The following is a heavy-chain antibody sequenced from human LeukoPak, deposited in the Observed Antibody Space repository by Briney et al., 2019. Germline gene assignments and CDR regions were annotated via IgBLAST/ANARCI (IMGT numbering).Heavy chain of an antibody. CDR1: GFSFSINA. V-gene: IGHV3-23*01. CDR3: AKKNGGGWPTIFFDY. J-gene: IGHJ4*02. D-gene: IGHD4-23*01. CDR2: ISGIGDTL. Sequence: PGGSLRLSCVASGFSFSINAMIWVRQAPGKGLEWISGISGIGDTLFYSDPVKGRFTISRDNSKNTVYLQMNSMGVEDSAVYYCAKKNGGGWPTIFFDYWGQGILVTVSS.